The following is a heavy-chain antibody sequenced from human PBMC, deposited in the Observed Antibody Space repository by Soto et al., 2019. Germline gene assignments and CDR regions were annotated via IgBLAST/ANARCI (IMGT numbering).Heavy chain of an antibody. CDR2: IYHSGST. V-gene: IGHV4-4*02. J-gene: IGHJ4*02. Sequence: PSETLSLTCVVSGVSISSSNWWSWVRQSPGKGLEWIGEIYHSGSTYYSPSLKSRVTISVDRSKNQFSLKLSSVTAADTAVYYCARGPPLGYWGQGTLVTAPQ. CDR1: GVSISSSNW. CDR3: ARGPPLGY.